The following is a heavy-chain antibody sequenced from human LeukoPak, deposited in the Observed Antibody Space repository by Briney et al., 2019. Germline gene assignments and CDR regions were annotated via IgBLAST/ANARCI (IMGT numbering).Heavy chain of an antibody. D-gene: IGHD2-2*01. J-gene: IGHJ5*02. Sequence: GGSLRLSCAASGFTFSSYAMSWVRQAPGKGLEWGSAISGSGGSTYYADSVKGRFTISRDNSKNTLYLQMNSLRAEDTAVYYCAKDVVPAVWFDPWGQGTLVTVSS. CDR2: ISGSGGST. CDR1: GFTFSSYA. V-gene: IGHV3-23*01. CDR3: AKDVVPAVWFDP.